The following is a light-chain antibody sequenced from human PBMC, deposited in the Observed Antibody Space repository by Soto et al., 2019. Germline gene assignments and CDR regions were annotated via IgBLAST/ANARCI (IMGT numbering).Light chain of an antibody. CDR3: QQYYNIPIT. Sequence: DIVMTQSPDSLAVSLGESATINCKSSQSVLYSSNNKNYLAWYQQKPRQPPKLLLYWASTRESGVPDRFSGSGSGTDFTLTISSLQAEDVAVYYCQQYYNIPITFGQGTRLEIK. CDR2: WAS. CDR1: QSVLYSSNNKNY. V-gene: IGKV4-1*01. J-gene: IGKJ5*01.